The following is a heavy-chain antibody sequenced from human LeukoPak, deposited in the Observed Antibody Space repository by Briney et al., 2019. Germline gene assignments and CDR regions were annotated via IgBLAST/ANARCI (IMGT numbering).Heavy chain of an antibody. CDR1: GGSISSYY. J-gene: IGHJ1*01. V-gene: IGHV4-59*08. CDR3: ARAGLDYDFWSGYSDEYFQH. D-gene: IGHD3-3*01. CDR2: IYYSGST. Sequence: SETLSLTCTVSGGSISSYYWSWIRQPPGKGLEWIGYIYYSGSTNYNPSLKSRVTISVDTSKNQFSLKLSSVTAADTAVYYCARAGLDYDFWSGYSDEYFQHWGQGTLVTVSS.